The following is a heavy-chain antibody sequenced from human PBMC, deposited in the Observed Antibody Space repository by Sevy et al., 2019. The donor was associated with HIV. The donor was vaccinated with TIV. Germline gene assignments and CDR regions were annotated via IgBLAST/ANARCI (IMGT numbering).Heavy chain of an antibody. CDR2: ISSSGSTI. V-gene: IGHV3-11*01. Sequence: GGSLRLSCAASGFTFSDYYMSWIRQAPGKGLEWVSYISSSGSTIYYADSVKGQFTISRDNAKNSLYLQMNSLRAEDTAVYYCARDVDSNYYGSGSPADYYYYGMDVWGQGTTVTVSS. CDR3: ARDVDSNYYGSGSPADYYYYGMDV. D-gene: IGHD3-10*01. J-gene: IGHJ6*02. CDR1: GFTFSDYY.